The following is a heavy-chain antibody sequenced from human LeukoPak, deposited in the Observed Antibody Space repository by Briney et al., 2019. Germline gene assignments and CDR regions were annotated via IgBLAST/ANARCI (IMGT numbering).Heavy chain of an antibody. J-gene: IGHJ4*02. D-gene: IGHD5-12*01. CDR2: IYPGDSDT. Sequence: GESLKISCMSSGYTFINFWIGGVRQKSGKGLEFMGVIYPGDSDTTYSPSFQGQVTVSADRSIRTTYLQWTSLEASDSAIYYCARGRGGFSGYENFDYWGQGTMVTVS. CDR1: GYTFINFW. CDR3: ARGRGGFSGYENFDY. V-gene: IGHV5-51*01.